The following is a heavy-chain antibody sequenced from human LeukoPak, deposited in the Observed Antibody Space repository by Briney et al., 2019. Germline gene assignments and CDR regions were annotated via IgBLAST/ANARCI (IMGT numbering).Heavy chain of an antibody. CDR1: GYTLTELS. D-gene: IGHD2-21*01. J-gene: IGHJ3*02. CDR2: FDPEDGET. CDR3: ATADFVVVIAPHAFDI. V-gene: IGHV1-24*01. Sequence: ASVRVSCKVSGYTLTELSMHWVRQAPGKGLEWMGGFDPEDGETIYAQKFQGRVTMTEDTSTDTAYMELSSLRSEDTAVYYCATADFVVVIAPHAFDIWGQGTMVTVSS.